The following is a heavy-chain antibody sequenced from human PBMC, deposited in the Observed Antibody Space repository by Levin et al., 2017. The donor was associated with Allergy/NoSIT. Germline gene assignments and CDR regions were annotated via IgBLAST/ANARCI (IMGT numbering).Heavy chain of an antibody. CDR1: GYSISSGYY. CDR3: ARFGASRALSVAYYYYGMDV. D-gene: IGHD3-16*01. V-gene: IGHV4-38-2*01. J-gene: IGHJ6*02. CDR2: IYQSGST. Sequence: SETLSLTCAVSGYSISSGYYWGWIRQSPGKGLEWIAAIYQSGSTYYNSSLRGRVTISIDTSKNQFSLTLTSVTAADTAVYFCARFGASRALSVAYYYYGMDVWGQGTTVTVS.